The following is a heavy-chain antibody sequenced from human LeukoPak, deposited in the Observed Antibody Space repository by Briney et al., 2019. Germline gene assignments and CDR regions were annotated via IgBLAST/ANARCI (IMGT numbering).Heavy chain of an antibody. Sequence: GASVKVSCKASGGTFSSYAISWVRQAPGQGLEWMGGIIPIFGTANYAQKFQGRVTIIADESTSTAYMELSSLRSEDTAVYYCARVWSGGSLGYFDYWGQGTLVTGSS. CDR1: GGTFSSYA. J-gene: IGHJ4*02. CDR2: IIPIFGTA. D-gene: IGHD2-15*01. CDR3: ARVWSGGSLGYFDY. V-gene: IGHV1-69*13.